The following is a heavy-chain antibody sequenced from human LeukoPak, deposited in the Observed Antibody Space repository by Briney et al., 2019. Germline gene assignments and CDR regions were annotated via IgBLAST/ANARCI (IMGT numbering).Heavy chain of an antibody. J-gene: IGHJ6*03. CDR3: ARRGGKNYGDYLLYYYYMDV. D-gene: IGHD4-17*01. Sequence: GASVKVSCKASGGTFSSYAISWVRQAPGQGLEWMGGIVPIFGSANYAQKFQGRVTITADESTTTAYMELRSLRSDDTAMYYCARRGGKNYGDYLLYYYYMDVWGKGTTVTVSS. CDR2: IVPIFGSA. CDR1: GGTFSSYA. V-gene: IGHV1-69*13.